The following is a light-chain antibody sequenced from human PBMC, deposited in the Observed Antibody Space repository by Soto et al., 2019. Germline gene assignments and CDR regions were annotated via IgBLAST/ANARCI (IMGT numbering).Light chain of an antibody. V-gene: IGKV3-20*01. CDR2: GAS. Sequence: EILLTQSPGTLSLSAGERATLSCRASQSVSSNYLAWYQQKPGHAPSLLIYGASSRATGIPDTLSGSGSGTDFTLTISSLQPDDFATYYCQQYNSYSTFGQGTKVDIK. J-gene: IGKJ1*01. CDR1: QSVSSNY. CDR3: QQYNSYST.